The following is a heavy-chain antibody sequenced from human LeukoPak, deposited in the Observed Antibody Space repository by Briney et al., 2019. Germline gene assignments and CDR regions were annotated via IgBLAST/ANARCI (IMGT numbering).Heavy chain of an antibody. CDR2: IHSGGET. V-gene: IGHV3-66*01. CDR3: ARKGYGSGWSDAFDI. CDR1: GFIVTSSF. J-gene: IGHJ3*02. D-gene: IGHD6-19*01. Sequence: GGSLRLSCAASGFIVTSSFMSWVRQAPGKGLEWVSLIHSGGETLYADSVKGRFTISRDNSKDTLYLQMNSLRAEDTALYYCARKGYGSGWSDAFDIWGQGTMVTVSS.